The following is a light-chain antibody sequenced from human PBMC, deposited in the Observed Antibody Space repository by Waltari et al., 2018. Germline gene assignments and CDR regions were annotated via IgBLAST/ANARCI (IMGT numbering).Light chain of an antibody. Sequence: DIVMTQSPDSLAVSLGERATINCKSSQSVLYSSNNKNYLAWYQQKPGQPPKLLIYWASTRESGVPDRFSGSGSETDFTLTVSSLQAEDVAVYYCHQYYSTPTFGQGTKLEIK. CDR1: QSVLYSSNNKNY. CDR3: HQYYSTPT. CDR2: WAS. J-gene: IGKJ2*01. V-gene: IGKV4-1*01.